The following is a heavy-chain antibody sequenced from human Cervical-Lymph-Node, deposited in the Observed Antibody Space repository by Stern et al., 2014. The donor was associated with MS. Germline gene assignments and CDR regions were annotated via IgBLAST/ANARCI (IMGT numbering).Heavy chain of an antibody. V-gene: IGHV1-24*01. D-gene: IGHD3-3*01. J-gene: IGHJ6*02. CDR2: FDPDDGET. CDR1: GYTLTDLY. Sequence: VQLVESGAEVKKPGASVKVSCKVSGYTLTDLYMHWVRQAPGKGLEWMGGFDPDDGETIYAQKFQGRFTMTEDTSTDTAYMELSSLRSEDTSVYYCATDRDDFRSGYSAPTKGYGLDVWGQGTTVTVTS. CDR3: ATDRDDFRSGYSAPTKGYGLDV.